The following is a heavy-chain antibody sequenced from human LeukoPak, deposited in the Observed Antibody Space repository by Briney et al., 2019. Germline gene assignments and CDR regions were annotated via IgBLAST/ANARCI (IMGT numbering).Heavy chain of an antibody. CDR3: ARDYFNEYAGYFDY. J-gene: IGHJ4*02. V-gene: IGHV1-2*02. D-gene: IGHD2/OR15-2a*01. CDR1: VYTFTGYY. Sequence: GASVKVSCKASVYTFTGYYMHWVRQAPGQGLEWMGWINPNSGGTNYAQKFQGRVTMTRDTSISTAYMELSRLRSDDTAVYYCARDYFNEYAGYFDYWGQGTLVTVSS. CDR2: INPNSGGT.